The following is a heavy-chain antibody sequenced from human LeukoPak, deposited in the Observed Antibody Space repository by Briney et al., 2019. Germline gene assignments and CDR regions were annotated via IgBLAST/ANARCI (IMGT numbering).Heavy chain of an antibody. CDR1: GGSISTNSYY. Sequence: SETLSLTCTVSGGSISTNSYYWGWIRQPPGKGLEWIGSTYYSGSTYYNPSLRSRVTISVDTSKNHFSLKLSSVTAADTAVYYCARWDGYGFAYWGQGTLITVSS. V-gene: IGHV4-39*02. CDR2: TYYSGST. D-gene: IGHD5-18*01. J-gene: IGHJ4*02. CDR3: ARWDGYGFAY.